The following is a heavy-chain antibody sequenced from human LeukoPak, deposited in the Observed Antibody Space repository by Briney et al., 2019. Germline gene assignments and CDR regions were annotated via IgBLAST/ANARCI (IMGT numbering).Heavy chain of an antibody. J-gene: IGHJ4*02. CDR3: ARRVGSSSWFFDY. Sequence: GESLKVSCKGSGYSFTSYWIAWVRQMLGKGLEWMGIIYPGDSDTRYSPSFQGQVTISADKSISTAYLQWSSLKASDTAMYYCARRVGSSSWFFDYWGQGTLVTVSS. CDR1: GYSFTSYW. D-gene: IGHD6-13*01. V-gene: IGHV5-51*01. CDR2: IYPGDSDT.